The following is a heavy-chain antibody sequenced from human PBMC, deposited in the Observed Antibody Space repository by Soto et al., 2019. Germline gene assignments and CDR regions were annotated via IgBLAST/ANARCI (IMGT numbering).Heavy chain of an antibody. J-gene: IGHJ4*02. D-gene: IGHD6-13*01. CDR3: ARGGYSSSWRFDY. CDR2: IVPFIDTA. CDR1: GGTFSSYA. V-gene: IGHV1-69*06. Sequence: QVQLVQSGAEVKKPGSSVKVSCKASGGTFSSYAFSWVRQAPGQGLEWMGGIVPFIDTANFAQKFQGRVTITADKSPSTAYMELTSLTSEDTAVYYCARGGYSSSWRFDYWGQGTLVTVSS.